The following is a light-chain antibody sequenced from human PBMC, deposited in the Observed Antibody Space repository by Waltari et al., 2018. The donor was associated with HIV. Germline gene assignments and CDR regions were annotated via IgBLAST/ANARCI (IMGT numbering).Light chain of an antibody. CDR2: NTN. V-gene: IGLV8-61*01. Sequence: QTVVTQEPSFSVSPGGTVTLTCGLSSGSVSTDYYASWYQQTPGQAPRTLIYNTNIRFSGVPDRCSGSILGNKAALTITGAQADDDSDYYCVLYMGGGILVFGGGTKLTVL. CDR3: VLYMGGGILV. J-gene: IGLJ3*02. CDR1: SGSVSTDYY.